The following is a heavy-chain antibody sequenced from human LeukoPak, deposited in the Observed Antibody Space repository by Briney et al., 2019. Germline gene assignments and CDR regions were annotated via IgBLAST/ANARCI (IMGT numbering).Heavy chain of an antibody. CDR1: VGTFSTSA. D-gene: IGHD3-10*01. CDR2: IILMFGTT. V-gene: IGHV1-69*13. CDR3: TGDEHKGSATFNY. Sequence: PVNVSCTASVGTFSTSAMSWVRQAPGQGLEWVGHIILMFGTTTYAQKFQGRVTITADESTRTVHMELNSLTSDDTAIYYCTGDEHKGSATFNYWGQGTLVIVSS. J-gene: IGHJ4*02.